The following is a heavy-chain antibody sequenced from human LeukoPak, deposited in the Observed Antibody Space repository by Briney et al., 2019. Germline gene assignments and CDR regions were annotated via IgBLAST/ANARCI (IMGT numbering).Heavy chain of an antibody. CDR3: AAGAAAGTGDY. CDR2: ISTSSRYI. D-gene: IGHD6-13*01. Sequence: GGSLRLSCVVSGFTFSDYYMTWIRQAPGKGLEWVSYISTSSRYINYADSVKGRFTISRDNAKNSLYLQMNSLRAEDTAVYYCAAGAAAGTGDYWGQGTLVTVSS. J-gene: IGHJ4*02. V-gene: IGHV3-11*03. CDR1: GFTFSDYY.